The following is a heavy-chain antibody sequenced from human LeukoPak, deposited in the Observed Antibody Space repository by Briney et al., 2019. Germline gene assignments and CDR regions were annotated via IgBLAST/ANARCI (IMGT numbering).Heavy chain of an antibody. CDR3: ARLAPAHYDFWSGSAKYYFDY. D-gene: IGHD3-3*01. CDR2: INHSGST. J-gene: IGHJ4*02. V-gene: IGHV4-39*07. CDR1: GGSISSGSYY. Sequence: PSQTLSLTCTVSGGSISSGSYYWSWIRQPPGKGLEWIGEINHSGSTNYNPSLKGRVTISVDTSKNQFSLKLSSVTAADTAVYYCARLAPAHYDFWSGSAKYYFDYWGQGTLVTVSS.